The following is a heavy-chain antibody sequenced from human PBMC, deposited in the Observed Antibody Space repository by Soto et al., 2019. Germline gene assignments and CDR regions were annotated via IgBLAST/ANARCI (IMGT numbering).Heavy chain of an antibody. CDR1: GFTFSTYG. J-gene: IGHJ2*01. CDR2: IWYDGSNK. V-gene: IGHV3-33*01. Sequence: QVQLVESGGGVVQPGRSLRLSCAASGFTFSTYGMHWVRQAPGKGLAWVAVIWYDGSNKYYADSVKGRFTISRDNSQNTMYLQMNSLRAEDTAVYYCARGWYCGGDCYEWYFDLWGRGTLVTVSS. D-gene: IGHD2-21*02. CDR3: ARGWYCGGDCYEWYFDL.